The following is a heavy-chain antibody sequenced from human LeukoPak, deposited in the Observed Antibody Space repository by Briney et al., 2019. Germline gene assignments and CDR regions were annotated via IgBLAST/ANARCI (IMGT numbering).Heavy chain of an antibody. Sequence: GRSLRLSCAASGLTFRNYGMHWVRQAPGKGLEWVAIIWYDGSNKYYADSVKGRFTISRDNSKNTLYLQMNSLRVEDTAVYYCASVWRALGYTIDYWGQGTQVAVSS. CDR3: ASVWRALGYTIDY. J-gene: IGHJ4*02. V-gene: IGHV3-33*01. CDR1: GLTFRNYG. CDR2: IWYDGSNK. D-gene: IGHD5-18*01.